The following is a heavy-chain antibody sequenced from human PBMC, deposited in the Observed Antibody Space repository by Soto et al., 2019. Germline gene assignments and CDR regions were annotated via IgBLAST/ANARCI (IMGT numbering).Heavy chain of an antibody. J-gene: IGHJ6*02. CDR2: IYYSGTT. CDR1: GGSISSNSYY. CDR3: ARHKGGYYSGVDV. Sequence: PSETLSLTCTVSGGSISSNSYYWAWIRQPPGKGLEWIGNIYYSGTTYYNPSLKSRVTISVDTSKSQFSLKLSSVTAADTAVYYCARHKGGYYSGVDVWGQGTTVTVSS. V-gene: IGHV4-39*01. D-gene: IGHD3-16*01.